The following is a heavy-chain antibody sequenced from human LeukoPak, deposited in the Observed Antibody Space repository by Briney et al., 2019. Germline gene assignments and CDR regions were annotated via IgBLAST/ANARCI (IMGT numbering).Heavy chain of an antibody. J-gene: IGHJ6*02. CDR3: ARAPRNSHYYGMDV. V-gene: IGHV3-21*01. Sequence: GGSLRLSCAASAFTFSSYGMNWVRQAPGKGLEWVSSISSSSIYIYYADSVKGRFTISRDNAKNSLYLQMNSLRAEDTAVYYCARAPRNSHYYGMDVWGQGTTVAVSS. D-gene: IGHD2/OR15-2a*01. CDR1: AFTFSSYG. CDR2: ISSSSIYI.